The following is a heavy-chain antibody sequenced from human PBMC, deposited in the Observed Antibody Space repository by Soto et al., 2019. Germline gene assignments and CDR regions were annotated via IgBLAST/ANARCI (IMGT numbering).Heavy chain of an antibody. D-gene: IGHD6-6*01. CDR2: ISQSGNT. J-gene: IGHJ4*02. Sequence: SETLSLTCSIYSGSFSGYYWSWFRQPPGKGLEWIGEISQSGNTNYSPSLKSRVSISIDTSKKQFSLNLASVSAADTAVYYCARAPKVSGSSQTRPDFWGQGXLVTVSS. CDR1: SGSFSGYY. V-gene: IGHV4-34*01. CDR3: ARAPKVSGSSQTRPDF.